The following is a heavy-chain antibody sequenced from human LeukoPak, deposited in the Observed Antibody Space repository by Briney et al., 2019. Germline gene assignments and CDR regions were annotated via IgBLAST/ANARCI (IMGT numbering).Heavy chain of an antibody. J-gene: IGHJ3*02. V-gene: IGHV3-7*01. CDR3: ARDLRSSSGYYAVDAFDI. CDR1: GFLFSSYW. Sequence: PGGSLRLSCAASGFLFSSYWMSWVRQAPGKGLEWVANIKQDGNEKYYVDSVKGRFTISRDNAKNSLYLQMNSLRAEDTAVYYCARDLRSSSGYYAVDAFDIWGQGTMVTVSS. D-gene: IGHD3-22*01. CDR2: IKQDGNEK.